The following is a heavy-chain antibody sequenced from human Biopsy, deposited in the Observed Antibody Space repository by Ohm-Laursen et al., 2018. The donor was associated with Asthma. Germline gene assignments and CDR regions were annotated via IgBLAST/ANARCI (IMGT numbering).Heavy chain of an antibody. V-gene: IGHV1-69*13. J-gene: IGHJ4*02. CDR2: IIPIFGTA. Sequence: GASVKVSCKASEGTFSSYAISWVRQAPGQGLEWMGGIIPIFGTANYAQKFQGRVTITADESTSTAYMELSSLRSEDTAVYYCARSSHINWGGYFDYWGQGTLVTVSS. CDR1: EGTFSSYA. D-gene: IGHD7-27*01. CDR3: ARSSHINWGGYFDY.